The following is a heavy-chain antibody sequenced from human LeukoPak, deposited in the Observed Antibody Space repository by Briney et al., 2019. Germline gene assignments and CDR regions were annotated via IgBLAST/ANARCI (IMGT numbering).Heavy chain of an antibody. CDR2: ISGSGGST. CDR3: ARDVRVPAAIDLGGLGIDY. Sequence: PGGSLGLSCAASGFTFSSYAMSWVRQAPGKGLEWVSAISGSGGSTYYADSVKGRFTISRDNSKNTLYLQMNSLRAEDTAVYYCARDVRVPAAIDLGGLGIDYWGQGTLVTVSS. V-gene: IGHV3-23*01. J-gene: IGHJ4*02. CDR1: GFTFSSYA. D-gene: IGHD2-2*01.